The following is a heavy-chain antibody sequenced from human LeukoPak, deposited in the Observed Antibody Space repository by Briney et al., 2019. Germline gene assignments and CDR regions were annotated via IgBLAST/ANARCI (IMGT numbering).Heavy chain of an antibody. Sequence: GGSLRLSCATTGFTFSSSVLHWVRQAPGKGLDYVSGISINGGSTHYADSVKGRFTISRDNSKNTLFLQMDSLRAEDMAVYYCAREGHRSGDCGAFDIWGQGTMVTVSS. CDR1: GFTFSSSV. CDR2: ISINGGST. V-gene: IGHV3-64*02. CDR3: AREGHRSGDCGAFDI. D-gene: IGHD2-21*02. J-gene: IGHJ3*02.